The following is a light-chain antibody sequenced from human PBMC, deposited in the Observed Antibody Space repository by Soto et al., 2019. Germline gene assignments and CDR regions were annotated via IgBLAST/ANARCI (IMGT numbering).Light chain of an antibody. CDR3: HQYDRSPRT. V-gene: IGKV3-20*01. J-gene: IGKJ5*01. CDR1: QSVP. CDR2: GAS. Sequence: EIVLTQSPGTLSLSPGERATLSCRASQSVPLGWYQQKPGQAPRLLIFGASHRATGIPYRFSGSGSGTDFTLTISRLEPEDFAVYYCHQYDRSPRTFGQGTRVEIK.